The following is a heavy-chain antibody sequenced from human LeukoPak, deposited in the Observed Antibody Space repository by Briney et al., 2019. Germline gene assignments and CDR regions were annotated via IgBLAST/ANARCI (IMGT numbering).Heavy chain of an antibody. Sequence: ASVKVSCEASGYTFTSYDINWVRQAPGQGLEWMGWMNPNSGNTGYAPKLQGRVTITRDTSISTANTELSGLISEDTAVYYCSRGDYWGQGTLVTVSS. CDR3: SRGDY. V-gene: IGHV1-8*03. CDR1: GYTFTSYD. J-gene: IGHJ4*02. CDR2: MNPNSGNT.